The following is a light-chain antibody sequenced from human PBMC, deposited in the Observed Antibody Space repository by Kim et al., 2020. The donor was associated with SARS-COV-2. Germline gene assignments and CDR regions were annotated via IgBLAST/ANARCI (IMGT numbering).Light chain of an antibody. V-gene: IGLV6-57*03. CDR3: QSYNRDNVL. Sequence: GKTVTIACTRSSGSIDDNYVKWYQQRPGGVPTTVIYEDDQRPSGVSDRFSGSIDNSSNSASPTISGLRTEDEADYYCQSYNRDNVLFGGGTQLTVL. J-gene: IGLJ2*01. CDR2: EDD. CDR1: SGSIDDNY.